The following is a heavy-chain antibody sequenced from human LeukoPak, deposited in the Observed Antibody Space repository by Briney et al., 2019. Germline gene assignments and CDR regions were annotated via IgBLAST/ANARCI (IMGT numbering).Heavy chain of an antibody. D-gene: IGHD6-13*01. Sequence: VSVKVSCKASGYTFTSYDINWVRQATGQGLGWMGWMNPNSGNTGYAQKFQGRVTMTRNTSISTAYMELSSLRSEDTAVYYCARGAYSSSFYYYYMDVWGKGTTVTVSS. V-gene: IGHV1-8*01. CDR2: MNPNSGNT. CDR3: ARGAYSSSFYYYYMDV. J-gene: IGHJ6*03. CDR1: GYTFTSYD.